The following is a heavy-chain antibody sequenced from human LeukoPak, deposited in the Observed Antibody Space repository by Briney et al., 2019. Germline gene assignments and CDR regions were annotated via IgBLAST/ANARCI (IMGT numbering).Heavy chain of an antibody. CDR3: ASEPGWFDP. Sequence: GGSLRLSCAASGFTFSNYYMSWIRQAPGKGLEWVSYISSSGSTKYYADSVKGRFTISRENTKNSLYLQMNSLRAEDTAVYYCASEPGWFDPWGQGTLVTVSS. CDR2: ISSSGSTK. CDR1: GFTFSNYY. D-gene: IGHD2-2*01. J-gene: IGHJ5*02. V-gene: IGHV3-11*01.